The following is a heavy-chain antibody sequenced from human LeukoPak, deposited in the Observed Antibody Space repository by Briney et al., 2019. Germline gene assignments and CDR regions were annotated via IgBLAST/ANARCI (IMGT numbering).Heavy chain of an antibody. J-gene: IGHJ5*02. V-gene: IGHV4-59*01. CDR2: IYYSGST. CDR3: ARVSSGWYDQAYNWFDP. D-gene: IGHD6-19*01. CDR1: GGSLSSYY. Sequence: SETLSLTCTVSGGSLSSYYGSWIRQPPGKGLEWIGYIYYSGSTNYNPSLKSRVTISVDTSKNQFSLKLSSVTAADTAVYYCARVSSGWYDQAYNWFDPWGQGTLVTVSS.